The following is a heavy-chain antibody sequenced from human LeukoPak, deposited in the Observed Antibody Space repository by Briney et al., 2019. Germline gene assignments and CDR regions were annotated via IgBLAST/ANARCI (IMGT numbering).Heavy chain of an antibody. CDR3: ARVYGVVGHRDTFYGMDV. CDR2: INPSGGST. J-gene: IGHJ6*04. V-gene: IGHV1-46*01. D-gene: IGHD3-9*01. Sequence: GASVKVSCKASGYTFTSYYMHWVRQAPGQGLEWMGIINPSGGSTSYAQKFQGRVTMTRDTSTSTVYMELSSLRSGDTAVYYCARVYGVVGHRDTFYGMDVWGKGTTVTVSS. CDR1: GYTFTSYY.